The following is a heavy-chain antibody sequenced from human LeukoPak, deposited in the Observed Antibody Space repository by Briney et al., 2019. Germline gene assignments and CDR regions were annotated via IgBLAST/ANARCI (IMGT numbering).Heavy chain of an antibody. Sequence: GASVKVSCKASGGTFSSYAISWVRQAPGQGLEWMGGIIPIFGTANYAQKFQGRVTITADESTSTAYMELSSLRSEDTAVYYCAINIVGATAPDYWGQGTPVTVSS. V-gene: IGHV1-69*13. J-gene: IGHJ4*02. CDR1: GGTFSSYA. CDR2: IIPIFGTA. D-gene: IGHD1-26*01. CDR3: AINIVGATAPDY.